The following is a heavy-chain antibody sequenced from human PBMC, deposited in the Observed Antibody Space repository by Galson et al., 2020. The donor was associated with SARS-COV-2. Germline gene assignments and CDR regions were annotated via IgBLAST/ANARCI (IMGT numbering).Heavy chain of an antibody. CDR1: GYSFTNYW. D-gene: IGHD6-19*01. Sequence: GESLKISCRTSGYSFTNYWIGWVRQMPGKGLEWMGIIYPDDSYTIYSPSFQGQVTISADKSISTAFLQWSSLKASDTAIYYCARHGASSGWYEGMDYWGQGTLGTVSS. V-gene: IGHV5-51*01. CDR2: IYPDDSYT. CDR3: ARHGASSGWYEGMDY. J-gene: IGHJ4*02.